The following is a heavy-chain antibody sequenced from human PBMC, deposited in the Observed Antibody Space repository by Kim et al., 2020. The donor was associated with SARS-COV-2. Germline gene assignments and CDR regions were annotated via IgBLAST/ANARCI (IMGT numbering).Heavy chain of an antibody. Sequence: TQHPTQQSRATIQVDTAKTQFSLKLSSVTAAETAVYYCAREIDYYYGMDVWGQGTTVTVSS. CDR3: AREIDYYYGMDV. V-gene: IGHV4-34*04. J-gene: IGHJ6*02.